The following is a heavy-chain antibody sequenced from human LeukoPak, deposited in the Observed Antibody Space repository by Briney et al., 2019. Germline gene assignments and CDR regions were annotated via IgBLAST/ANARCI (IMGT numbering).Heavy chain of an antibody. Sequence: ASVKVSCKASGYTFTGYYMHWVRQAPGQGLEWMGWINPNSGGTNYAQKFQGRVTMTRDTSISTAYMELSRLRSDDTAVYYCAREKEDYYDSSGGMGHWGQGTLVTVSS. D-gene: IGHD3-22*01. V-gene: IGHV1-2*02. CDR3: AREKEDYYDSSGGMGH. CDR2: INPNSGGT. CDR1: GYTFTGYY. J-gene: IGHJ4*02.